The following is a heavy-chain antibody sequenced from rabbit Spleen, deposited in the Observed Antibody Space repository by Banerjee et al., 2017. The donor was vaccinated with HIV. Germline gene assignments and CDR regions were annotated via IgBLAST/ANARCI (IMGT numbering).Heavy chain of an antibody. CDR3: ARVSETSGWGEDL. CDR1: GFSFTDRDV. Sequence: QSLEESGGDLVKPGGSLTLTCKASGFSFTDRDVMCWVRQAPGKGLQWIGCMNTVSGNTVYATWAKGRFIMSRTSSTTVTLQMTSLTVADTATYFCARVSETSGWGEDLWGPGTLVTVS. V-gene: IGHV1S40*01. D-gene: IGHD4-1*01. CDR2: MNTVSGNT. J-gene: IGHJ4*01.